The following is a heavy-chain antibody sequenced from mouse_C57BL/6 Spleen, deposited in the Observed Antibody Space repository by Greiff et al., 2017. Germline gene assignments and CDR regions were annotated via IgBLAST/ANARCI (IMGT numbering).Heavy chain of an antibody. Sequence: EVKLMESGGGLVKPGGSLKLSCAASGFTFSDYGMHWVRQAPEKGLEWVAYISSGSSTIYYADTVKGRFTITRDNAKNTQFLQMTSLMSEDTAVYYGARSHYYGSLDYWGQGTTRTVSS. CDR1: GFTFSDYG. V-gene: IGHV5-17*01. J-gene: IGHJ2*01. CDR3: ARSHYYGSLDY. D-gene: IGHD1-1*01. CDR2: ISSGSSTI.